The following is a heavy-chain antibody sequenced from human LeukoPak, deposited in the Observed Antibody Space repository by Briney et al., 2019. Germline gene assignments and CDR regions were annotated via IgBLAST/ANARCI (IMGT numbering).Heavy chain of an antibody. V-gene: IGHV3-48*02. CDR2: ISSGSSTT. J-gene: IGHJ4*02. CDR1: GFTFSSSA. CDR3: ATERNYYFDY. Sequence: GRSLRLSCAASGFTFSSSAMSWVRQAPGKGLEWVSYISSGSSTTYYADSVKGRFTISRDNAKNSLYVQMNSLRDEDTAVYYCATERNYYFDYWGQGTLVTVSS.